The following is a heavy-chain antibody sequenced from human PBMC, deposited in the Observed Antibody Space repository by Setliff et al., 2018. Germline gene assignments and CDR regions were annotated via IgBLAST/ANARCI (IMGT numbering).Heavy chain of an antibody. J-gene: IGHJ4*02. Sequence: GGSLRLSCAASGFTVTSNYMSWVRQAPGKGLEWVSVIYSGGTTYYAGSVKGRFTISRDNSKNTLYLQMNSLRAEDTAVYYCASPGYRSAWYYVYWGQGTLVTVSS. CDR3: ASPGYRSAWYYVY. CDR1: GFTVTSNY. V-gene: IGHV3-53*01. D-gene: IGHD6-19*01. CDR2: IYSGGTT.